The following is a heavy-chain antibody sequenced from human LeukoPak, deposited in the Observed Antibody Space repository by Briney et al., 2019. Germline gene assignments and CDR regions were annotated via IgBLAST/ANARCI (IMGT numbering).Heavy chain of an antibody. CDR3: ARWSD. Sequence: SGGSRRLSCAASGFRFSSYGMSWVRQAPGKGLEWVANVNEDGSEKHYIDSVKGRFTISRDNAKNSLYLQMNSLRVEDTAMYYCARWSDWGQGTLVTVPS. CDR1: GFRFSSYG. J-gene: IGHJ4*02. CDR2: VNEDGSEK. V-gene: IGHV3-7*01.